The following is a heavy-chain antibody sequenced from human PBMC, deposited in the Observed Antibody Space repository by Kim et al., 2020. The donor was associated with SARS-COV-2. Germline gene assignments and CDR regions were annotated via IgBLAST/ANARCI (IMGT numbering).Heavy chain of an antibody. Sequence: SETLSLTCTVSNGSISSSNYYWGLIRQPPGKGLEWIGSIYYSRSTYYNPSLGGRVSLSVDTSNKQFSLRLTSVTAADTGVYYCARGSVVGGYFDYWGQGTLVTVSS. CDR3: ARGSVVGGYFDY. CDR2: IYYSRST. V-gene: IGHV4-39*01. D-gene: IGHD3-16*01. CDR1: NGSISSSNYY. J-gene: IGHJ4*02.